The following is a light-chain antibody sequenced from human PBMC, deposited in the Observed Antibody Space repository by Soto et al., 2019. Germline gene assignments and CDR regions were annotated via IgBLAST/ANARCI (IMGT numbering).Light chain of an antibody. Sequence: DIQMTQSASTLSASVGDRVTITCRASQSISSWLAWYQQKPGKAPKLLIYKASTLESGVPSRFSGSGSGTEFILTISSLQPDDFATYYCQQYDSYPWTFGQGTKV. CDR3: QQYDSYPWT. CDR1: QSISSW. CDR2: KAS. V-gene: IGKV1-5*03. J-gene: IGKJ1*01.